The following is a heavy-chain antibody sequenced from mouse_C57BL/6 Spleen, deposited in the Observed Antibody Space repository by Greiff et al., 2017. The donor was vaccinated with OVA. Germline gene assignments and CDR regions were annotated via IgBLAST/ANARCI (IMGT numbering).Heavy chain of an antibody. J-gene: IGHJ4*01. D-gene: IGHD3-2*02. V-gene: IGHV1-55*01. CDR3: ARGQLRLPMDY. CDR1: GYTFTSYW. Sequence: QVQLKQPGAELVKPGASVKMSCKASGYTFTSYWITWVKQRPGQGLEWIGDIYPGSGSTNYNEKFKSKATLTVDTSSSTAYMQLSSLTSEDSAVYYCARGQLRLPMDYWGQGTSVTVSS. CDR2: IYPGSGST.